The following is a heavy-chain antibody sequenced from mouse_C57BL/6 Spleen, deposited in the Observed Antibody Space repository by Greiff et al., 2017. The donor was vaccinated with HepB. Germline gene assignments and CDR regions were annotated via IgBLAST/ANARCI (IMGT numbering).Heavy chain of an antibody. J-gene: IGHJ2*01. D-gene: IGHD4-1*01. V-gene: IGHV5-17*01. Sequence: DVMLVESGGGLVKPGGSLKLSCAASGFTFSDYGMHWVRQAPEKGLEWVAYISSGSSTIYYADTVKGRFTISRDNAKNTLFLQMTSLRSEDTAMYYCARGANWPYYFDYWGQGTTLTVSS. CDR2: ISSGSSTI. CDR1: GFTFSDYG. CDR3: ARGANWPYYFDY.